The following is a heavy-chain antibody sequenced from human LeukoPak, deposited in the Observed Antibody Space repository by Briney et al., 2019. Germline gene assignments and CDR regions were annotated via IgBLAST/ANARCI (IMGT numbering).Heavy chain of an antibody. J-gene: IGHJ2*01. CDR1: GGSSSGYY. V-gene: IGHV4-34*01. Sequence: SETLSLTCAVYGGSSSGYYWSWIRQPPGKGLEWIGEINHSGSTNYNPSLKSRVTISVDTSKNQFSLKLSSVTAADTAVYYCARIDYYGSGSLRSLWYFDLWGRGTLVTVSS. D-gene: IGHD3-10*01. CDR3: ARIDYYGSGSLRSLWYFDL. CDR2: INHSGST.